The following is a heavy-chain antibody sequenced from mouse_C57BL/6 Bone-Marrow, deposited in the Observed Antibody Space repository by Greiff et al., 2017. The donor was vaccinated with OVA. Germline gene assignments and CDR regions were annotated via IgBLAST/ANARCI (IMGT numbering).Heavy chain of an antibody. J-gene: IGHJ1*03. CDR3: ARGVYYGSKEYFDV. Sequence: EVQLVESGGGLVKPGGSLKLSCAASGFTFSSYAMSWVRQTPEKRLEWVATISDGGSYTYYPDNVKGRFTISRDNAKNKLYLQMSHLKSEDTAMYYCARGVYYGSKEYFDVWGTGTTVTVSS. CDR2: ISDGGSYT. V-gene: IGHV5-4*01. D-gene: IGHD1-1*01. CDR1: GFTFSSYA.